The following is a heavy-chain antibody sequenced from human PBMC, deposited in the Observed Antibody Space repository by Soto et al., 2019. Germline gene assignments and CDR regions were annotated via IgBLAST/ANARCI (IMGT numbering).Heavy chain of an antibody. D-gene: IGHD2-15*01. Sequence: ASVKVSCKASGYTFTRYTMNWVRQAPGQRLEWMGWINPDNGNTKSSQKFQDRVIITRDTSASTAYMELSSLRSEDTAVYDCARGIATGQLDPWGQGTLVTVSS. V-gene: IGHV1-3*01. CDR3: ARGIATGQLDP. CDR1: GYTFTRYT. J-gene: IGHJ5*02. CDR2: INPDNGNT.